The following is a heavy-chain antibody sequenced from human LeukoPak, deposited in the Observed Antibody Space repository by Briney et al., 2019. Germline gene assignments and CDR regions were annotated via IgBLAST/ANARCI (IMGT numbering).Heavy chain of an antibody. D-gene: IGHD3-3*01. CDR2: IYNSGNT. V-gene: IGHV4-59*01. CDR3: ARAQYHDFWSGQIDY. CDR1: GGSISIYY. Sequence: SETLSLTCTVSGGSISIYYWSWIRQPPGKGLEWIGYIYNSGNTNYNPSFKSRVTISEDTPKNQFSLKLSSVTAADTAVYYCARAQYHDFWSGQIDYWGQGTLVTVSS. J-gene: IGHJ4*02.